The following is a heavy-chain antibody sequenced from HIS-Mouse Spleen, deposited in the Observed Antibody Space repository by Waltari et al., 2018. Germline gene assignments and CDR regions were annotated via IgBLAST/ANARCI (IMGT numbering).Heavy chain of an antibody. CDR1: GFTFSSYW. CDR2: IKQDGSEK. V-gene: IGHV3-7*01. D-gene: IGHD1-26*01. CDR3: AREGDSGSYFDY. Sequence: EVQLVESGGGLVQPGGSLRLSCAASGFTFSSYWMSWVRQAPGEWRGWVANIKQDGSEKDYVDSVKGRFTISRDNAKNSLYLQMNSLRAEDTAVYYCAREGDSGSYFDYWGQGTLVTVSS. J-gene: IGHJ4*02.